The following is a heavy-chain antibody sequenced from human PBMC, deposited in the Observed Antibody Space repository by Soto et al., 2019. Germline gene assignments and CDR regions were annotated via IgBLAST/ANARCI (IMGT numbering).Heavy chain of an antibody. Sequence: ESGGGVVQPGRSLRLSCAASGFTFSSYTMHWVRQAPGKGLEWVAVISYDGSNKYYADSVKGRFTNSRDNSKNTLYLQMNSLRAEDTAVYYCARQLVYYFDYWGQGTLVTVSS. D-gene: IGHD6-13*01. CDR2: ISYDGSNK. CDR1: GFTFSSYT. J-gene: IGHJ4*02. V-gene: IGHV3-30-3*01. CDR3: ARQLVYYFDY.